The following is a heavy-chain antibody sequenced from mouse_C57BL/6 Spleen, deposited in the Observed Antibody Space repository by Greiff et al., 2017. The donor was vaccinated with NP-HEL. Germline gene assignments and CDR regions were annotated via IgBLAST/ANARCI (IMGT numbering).Heavy chain of an antibody. V-gene: IGHV5-6*03. CDR3: ARFYDGYYWFAY. D-gene: IGHD2-3*01. CDR2: ISSGGSYT. J-gene: IGHJ3*01. CDR1: GFTFSSYA. Sequence: DVMLVESGEGLVKPGGSLKLSCAASGFTFSSYAMSWVRQTPEKRLEWVATISSGGSYTYYPDSVKGRFTISRDNAKNTLYLQMSSLKSEDTAMYYCARFYDGYYWFAYWGQGTLVTVSA.